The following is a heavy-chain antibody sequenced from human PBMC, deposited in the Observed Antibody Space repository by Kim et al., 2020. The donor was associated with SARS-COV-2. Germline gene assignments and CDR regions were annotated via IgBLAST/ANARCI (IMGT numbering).Heavy chain of an antibody. CDR2: ISYDGSNK. J-gene: IGHJ4*02. CDR1: GFTFSSYG. D-gene: IGHD6-19*01. V-gene: IGHV3-33*05. Sequence: GGSLRLSCAASGFTFSSYGMHWVRQAPGKGLEWVAVISYDGSNKYYADSVKGRFTISRDNSKNTLYLQMNSLRAEDTAVYYCAREVVDSSGWGIIDYWGQGTLVTVSS. CDR3: AREVVDSSGWGIIDY.